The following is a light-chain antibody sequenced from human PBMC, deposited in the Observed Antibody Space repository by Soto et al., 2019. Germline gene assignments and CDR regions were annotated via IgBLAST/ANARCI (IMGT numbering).Light chain of an antibody. Sequence: EIVLTQSPVPLSVSPGERATLSCRASQSVRTYFPWYQVKPGQAPRLLIYDATRRASGVPARSSGSGSGTDFTLTISSLAPADFALYYCQQRNTWPPITFGQGTRLEIK. CDR3: QQRNTWPPIT. CDR2: DAT. CDR1: QSVRTY. J-gene: IGKJ5*01. V-gene: IGKV3-11*01.